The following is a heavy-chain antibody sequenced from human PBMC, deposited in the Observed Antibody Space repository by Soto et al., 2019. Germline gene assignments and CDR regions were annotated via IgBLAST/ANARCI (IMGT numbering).Heavy chain of an antibody. CDR3: SVATSIYWLDP. CDR1: GDSVTSSDYY. D-gene: IGHD5-12*01. Sequence: PSETLSLTCTVSGDSVTSSDYYWSWIRQPPGKGLEWIGYIYYGGSTNYNPSLKSRVTISIDTSKNQFSLNLSSVTAADTAMYYCSVATSIYWLDPWGQGTLVTVSS. V-gene: IGHV4-61*08. CDR2: IYYGGST. J-gene: IGHJ5*02.